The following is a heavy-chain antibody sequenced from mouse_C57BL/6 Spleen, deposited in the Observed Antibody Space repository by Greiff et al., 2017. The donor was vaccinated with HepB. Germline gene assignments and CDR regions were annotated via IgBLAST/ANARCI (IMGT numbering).Heavy chain of an antibody. D-gene: IGHD3-2*02. CDR2: IDPSDSET. CDR3: AREGRTAQALFAD. Sequence: QVQLQQPGAELVRPGSPVKLSCKASGYTFTSYWLHWVKQRPIQGLEWIGNIDPSDSETHYNQKFKDKATLTVDKSSSTAYMQLSSLTSEDSAVYYGAREGRTAQALFADWGQGTLVTVSA. J-gene: IGHJ3*01. CDR1: GYTFTSYW. V-gene: IGHV1-52*01.